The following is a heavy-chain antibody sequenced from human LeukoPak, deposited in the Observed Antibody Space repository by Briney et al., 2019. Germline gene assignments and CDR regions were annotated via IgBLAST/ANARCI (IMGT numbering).Heavy chain of an antibody. J-gene: IGHJ4*02. D-gene: IGHD5-18*01. CDR2: INPDSGGT. Sequence: ASVKVSCKASGYTFTGYYMHWVRQAPGQGLEWMGWINPDSGGTYFAQKFQGRVTMTRDTSISTAYMELSRLRFDDTAVYYCARGDVDTAMVTPDYWGQGTLVTVSS. V-gene: IGHV1-2*02. CDR1: GYTFTGYY. CDR3: ARGDVDTAMVTPDY.